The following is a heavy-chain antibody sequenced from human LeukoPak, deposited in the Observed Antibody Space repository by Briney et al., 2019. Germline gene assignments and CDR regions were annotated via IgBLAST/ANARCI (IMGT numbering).Heavy chain of an antibody. D-gene: IGHD2-15*01. CDR2: IYYSGST. CDR3: ARHSGRGDAFDI. Sequence: SETLSLTCTVSGGSISSYYWSWIRQPPGKGLEWIGYIYYSGSTNYNPSLKSRVTISVDTSKNQFSLKLSSVTAADTAVYYCARHSGRGDAFDIWGQGTMVTVSS. V-gene: IGHV4-59*08. CDR1: GGSISSYY. J-gene: IGHJ3*02.